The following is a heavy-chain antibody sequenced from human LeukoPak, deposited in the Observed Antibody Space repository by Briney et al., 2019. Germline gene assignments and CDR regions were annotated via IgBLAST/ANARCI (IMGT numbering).Heavy chain of an antibody. V-gene: IGHV4-38-2*02. CDR1: GYSITSVYY. CDR3: ARVRGYCSSTICYRYYFDY. D-gene: IGHD2-2*01. J-gene: IGHJ4*02. CDR2: IYNSAST. Sequence: PSETLSLTCTVSGYSITSVYYWGCIRQPPGKGLEWIGTIYNSASTYYNPSLKSRVTISVDTSKNQFSLKLTSVTAADTAVYYCARVRGYCSSTICYRYYFDYWGQGTLVTVSS.